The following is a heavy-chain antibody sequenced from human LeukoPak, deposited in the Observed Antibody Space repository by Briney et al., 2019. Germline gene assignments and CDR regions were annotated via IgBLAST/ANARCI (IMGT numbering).Heavy chain of an antibody. CDR3: ARPISSQGYFGVVID. CDR2: IYHSGSP. CDR1: GYSISSASY. J-gene: IGHJ4*02. D-gene: IGHD3-3*01. Sequence: SETLSLTCAVAGYSISSASYWGWIRQPPGKGLEWIGNIYHSGSPYYNPSLKSRVTISVDTSKNQFSLKLSSVTAADTAVYYCARPISSQGYFGVVIDWGQGTLVTVSS. V-gene: IGHV4-38-2*01.